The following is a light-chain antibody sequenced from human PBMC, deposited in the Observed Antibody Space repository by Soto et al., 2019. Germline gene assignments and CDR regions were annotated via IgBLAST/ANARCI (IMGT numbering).Light chain of an antibody. Sequence: IVLTQSPLSLPVTLGQPASISCRSSQSLVHSDGNTYLNWFQQRPGQSPRRLIYKASNRDSGGPDRISGSGSGTDFTLSISRVEADDVGVYYCIQGITFTFGQGT. CDR1: QSLVHSDGNTY. V-gene: IGKV2-30*02. J-gene: IGKJ1*01. CDR3: IQGITFT. CDR2: KAS.